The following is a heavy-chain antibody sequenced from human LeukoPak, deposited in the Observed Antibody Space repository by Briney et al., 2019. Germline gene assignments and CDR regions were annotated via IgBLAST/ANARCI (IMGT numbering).Heavy chain of an antibody. V-gene: IGHV1-18*01. CDR1: GYTFTSYG. Sequence: ASVKVSCKASGYTFTSYGISWVRQAPGQGLEWMGWISAYNGNTNYAQKLQGRVTMTTDTSTSTAYMELRSLRSDDTAVYYCARDHPTVTPYDDAFHIWGQGTMVTVNS. J-gene: IGHJ3*02. CDR3: ARDHPTVTPYDDAFHI. D-gene: IGHD4-17*01. CDR2: ISAYNGNT.